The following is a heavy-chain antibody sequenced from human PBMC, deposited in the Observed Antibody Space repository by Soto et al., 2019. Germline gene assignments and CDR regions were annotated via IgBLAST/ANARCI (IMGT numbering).Heavy chain of an antibody. V-gene: IGHV4-30-2*01. Sequence: QLQLQESGSGLVKPSQTLSLTCAVSGGSISSGGYSWSWIRQPPGKGLEWIGYIYHSGSTYYNPSLKGRVTISVDRSKNQFSLKLSSVTAADTAVYYCARGAGYCSGGSCYSADYWGQGTLVTVSS. J-gene: IGHJ4*02. CDR1: GGSISSGGYS. CDR3: ARGAGYCSGGSCYSADY. CDR2: IYHSGST. D-gene: IGHD2-15*01.